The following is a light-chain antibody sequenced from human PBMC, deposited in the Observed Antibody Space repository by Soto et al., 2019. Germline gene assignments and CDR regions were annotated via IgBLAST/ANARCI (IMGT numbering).Light chain of an antibody. CDR2: EVS. CDR1: SSDVGGYNY. V-gene: IGLV2-14*03. J-gene: IGLJ3*02. CDR3: TSFTSSSTWV. Sequence: QSALTQPASVSGSPGQSITISCTGTSSDVGGYNYVSWFQQHPGKAPKLKIYEVSNRPSGVSNRFSGSKSGYTASLTISELQAEDEADYYGTSFTSSSTWVFGGGTKVTVL.